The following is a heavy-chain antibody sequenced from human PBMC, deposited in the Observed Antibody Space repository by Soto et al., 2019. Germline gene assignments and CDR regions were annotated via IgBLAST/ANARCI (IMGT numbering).Heavy chain of an antibody. CDR2: IIPIFGTA. CDR3: ARDPGYCTNGVCRQYWYFDL. CDR1: GGTFSSYA. Sequence: QVQLVQSGAEVKKPGSSVKVSCKASGGTFSSYAISWVRQAPGQGLEWMGGIIPIFGTANYAQKFQGRVTITADESTSTDYMELSSLRSEDTAVYYCARDPGYCTNGVCRQYWYFDLWGRGTLVTVSS. J-gene: IGHJ2*01. D-gene: IGHD2-8*01. V-gene: IGHV1-69*01.